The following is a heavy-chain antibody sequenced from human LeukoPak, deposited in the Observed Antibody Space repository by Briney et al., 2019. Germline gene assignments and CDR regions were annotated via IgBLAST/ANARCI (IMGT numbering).Heavy chain of an antibody. J-gene: IGHJ3*02. CDR3: ARVQFFGTYSEAFDI. D-gene: IGHD1-26*01. V-gene: IGHV3-53*01. CDR2: IYTGGTK. Sequence: GGSLRLSCAASGFTVSNTFVTWVRQAPGKGPEWVSIIYTGGTKHYADSVRGRFTNSRDDSKNTLYLQMNSLRAEDTAVYYCARVQFFGTYSEAFDIWGRGTMVTVSS. CDR1: GFTVSNTF.